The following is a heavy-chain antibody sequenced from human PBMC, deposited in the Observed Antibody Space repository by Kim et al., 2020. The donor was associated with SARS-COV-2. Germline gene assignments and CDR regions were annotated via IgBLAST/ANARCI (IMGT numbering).Heavy chain of an antibody. V-gene: IGHV4-59*01. CDR1: GGSISSYY. D-gene: IGHD3-10*01. CDR2: IYYSGST. J-gene: IGHJ6*02. CDR3: ARVHYGSFENYGMDV. Sequence: SETLSLTCTVSGGSISSYYWSWIRQPPGKGLEWIGYIYYSGSTNYNPSLKSRVTISVDTSKNQFSLKLSSVTAADTAVYYCARVHYGSFENYGMDVWGQGTTVTVSS.